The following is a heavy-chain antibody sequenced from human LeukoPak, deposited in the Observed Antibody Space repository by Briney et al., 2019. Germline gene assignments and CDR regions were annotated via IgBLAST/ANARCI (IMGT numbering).Heavy chain of an antibody. CDR1: GYSFSDYW. J-gene: IGHJ4*02. D-gene: IGHD5-18*01. CDR2: IYPGDSDT. Sequence: GESLKISCKASGYSFSDYWIGWVRQMPGKGLEWMGIIYPGDSDTRYSPSFQGQVTITADKSISTAYLQWSSLKASDTAMYYCARQTDTAMVRDYFDYWGQGTLVTVSS. CDR3: ARQTDTAMVRDYFDY. V-gene: IGHV5-51*01.